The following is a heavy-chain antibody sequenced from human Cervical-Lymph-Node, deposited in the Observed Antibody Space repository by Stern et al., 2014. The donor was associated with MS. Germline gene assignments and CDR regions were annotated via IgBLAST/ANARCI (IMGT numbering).Heavy chain of an antibody. V-gene: IGHV1-3*01. CDR2: INAGNGNT. CDR3: AKVGLWGAQIQYYFDY. D-gene: IGHD4/OR15-4a*01. J-gene: IGHJ4*02. CDR1: GYTFSNYA. Sequence: QVQLVQSGAEVKKPGASVKVSCKASGYTFSNYAMHWVRQAPGQRLEWMGWINAGNGNTKYSQKFQGRVTITRDTSASTAYMELSSLRSEDTAVYYCAKVGLWGAQIQYYFDYWGQGTLVTVSS.